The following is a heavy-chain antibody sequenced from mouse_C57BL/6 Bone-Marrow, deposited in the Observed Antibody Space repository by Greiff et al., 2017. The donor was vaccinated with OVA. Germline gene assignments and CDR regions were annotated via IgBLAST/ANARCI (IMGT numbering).Heavy chain of an antibody. D-gene: IGHD2-5*01. CDR3: ARGNYSNFAWFAD. J-gene: IGHJ3*01. Sequence: QVQLQQPGAELVMPGASVKLSCKASGYTFTSYWMHWVKQRPGQGLEWIGEIGPSDSYTNYNQKFKGKSTLTVDKSSSTAYMQLSSLTSEDSAVYYCARGNYSNFAWFADWGQGTLVTVSA. CDR2: IGPSDSYT. CDR1: GYTFTSYW. V-gene: IGHV1-69*01.